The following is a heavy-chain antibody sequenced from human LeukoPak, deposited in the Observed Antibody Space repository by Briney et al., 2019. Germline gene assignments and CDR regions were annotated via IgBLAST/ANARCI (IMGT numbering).Heavy chain of an antibody. D-gene: IGHD5-24*01. CDR1: GFSFRRYA. Sequence: GGSLRLSCAASGFSFRRYAMNWVRQAPGRGLEWVAVISGPGPSTVYADSVKGRFTISRDNSKNTLFLQLDSLRVEDTAIYYCAKEEMPHPFGLWGQGTMVTVSS. V-gene: IGHV3-23*01. CDR2: ISGPGPST. CDR3: AKEEMPHPFGL. J-gene: IGHJ3*01.